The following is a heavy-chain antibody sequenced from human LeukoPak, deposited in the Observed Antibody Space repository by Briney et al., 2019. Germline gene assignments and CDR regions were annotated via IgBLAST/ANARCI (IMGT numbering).Heavy chain of an antibody. Sequence: PGGSLRLSCAASGFTGSSNYMSWVRQAPGKGLEWVSSISSSSSYIYYADSVKGRFTISRDNAKDSLYLQMNSLRAEDTAVYYCARALPSPLYSGSYADAFDIWGQGTMVTVSS. CDR2: ISSSSSYI. D-gene: IGHD1-26*01. J-gene: IGHJ3*02. CDR1: GFTGSSNY. CDR3: ARALPSPLYSGSYADAFDI. V-gene: IGHV3-21*01.